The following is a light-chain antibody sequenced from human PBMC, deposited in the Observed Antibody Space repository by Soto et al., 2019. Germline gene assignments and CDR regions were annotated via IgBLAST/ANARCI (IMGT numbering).Light chain of an antibody. V-gene: IGLV2-14*03. Sequence: QSALAQPASVSGSRGQSITISCTGTSSDVGRYNYVSWFQQQPGKVPKLIIYNVSNWPSGVSDRFSGSKSGNTASLTISGLQPEDEADYYCGSFTSSSTFVFGTGTKVTVL. CDR2: NVS. CDR1: SSDVGRYNY. CDR3: GSFTSSSTFV. J-gene: IGLJ1*01.